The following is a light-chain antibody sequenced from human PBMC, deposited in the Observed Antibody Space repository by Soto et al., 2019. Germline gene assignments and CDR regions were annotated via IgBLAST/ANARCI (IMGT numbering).Light chain of an antibody. CDR2: SND. CDR1: SSNIGRYA. CDR3: AAWDDSLNGWV. V-gene: IGLV1-44*01. Sequence: QSVLTQPPSASGTPGQRVTISCSGSSSNIGRYALNWYQQLPGTAPKLLIYSNDQRPSGVPDRFSGSKSGTSASLAISGPQSEDAADYYCAAWDDSLNGWVFGGGTKLTVL. J-gene: IGLJ3*02.